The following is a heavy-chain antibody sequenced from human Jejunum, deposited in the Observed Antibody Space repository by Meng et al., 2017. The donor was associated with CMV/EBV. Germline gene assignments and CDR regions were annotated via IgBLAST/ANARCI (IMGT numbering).Heavy chain of an antibody. V-gene: IGHV4-59*01. CDR2: IFHSGST. Sequence: VSGASFSNYYWSWIRQPPGGGLEWIGFIFHSGSTTYNPSLESRVTISVDTSKNQFSLKLSSVTAADTAIYYCARTDYYSYYGMDVWGQGTTVTVSS. CDR1: GASFSNYY. CDR3: ARTDYYSYYGMDV. J-gene: IGHJ6*02.